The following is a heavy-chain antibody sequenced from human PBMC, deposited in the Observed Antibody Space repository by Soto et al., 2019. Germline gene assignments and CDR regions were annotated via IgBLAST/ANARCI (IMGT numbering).Heavy chain of an antibody. CDR2: IIPIFGKA. CDR3: ASLKGISGGILDVFHI. D-gene: IGHD2-15*01. Sequence: QVQLVQSGAEVRKPGSSVKVSCKASGGTFSDFTFGWVRQAPGQGLEWMGGIIPIFGKAFYAQKFQGRVTITADDSTNTAYMELSSLGSEDTALYYCASLKGISGGILDVFHIWGQGTMVTVSS. V-gene: IGHV1-69*12. CDR1: GGTFSDFT. J-gene: IGHJ3*02.